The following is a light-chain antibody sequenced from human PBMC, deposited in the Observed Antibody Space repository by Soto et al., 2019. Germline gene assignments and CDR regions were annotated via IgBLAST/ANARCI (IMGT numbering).Light chain of an antibody. CDR3: SSYTGSSSWV. J-gene: IGLJ3*02. CDR1: SRNVGGYKY. CDR2: EVS. V-gene: IGLV2-14*01. Sequence: QSVLTQPASVPGSPEHWIPFPCPGPSRNVGGYKYVSWYQQHPGKAPKLLIYEVSNRPSGLSNRFSGSKSGNTASLTISGLQAEDEADYYCSSYTGSSSWVFGGGTKLTVL.